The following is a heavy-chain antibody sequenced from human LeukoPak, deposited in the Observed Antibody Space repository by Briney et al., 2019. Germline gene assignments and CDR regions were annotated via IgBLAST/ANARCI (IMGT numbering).Heavy chain of an antibody. V-gene: IGHV4-59*01. D-gene: IGHD6-13*01. Sequence: NPSETLSLTCTVSGGSITNYYWSWIRQPPGKGLEWIGYIYYTGSTNYNPSLRSRVTISVDTSKNQLSLKLTSVTPVDTAVYARKAAAGIPPLYNWFDPWGQGTLVTVSS. J-gene: IGHJ5*02. CDR3: KAAAGIPPLYNWFDP. CDR1: GGSITNYY. CDR2: IYYTGST.